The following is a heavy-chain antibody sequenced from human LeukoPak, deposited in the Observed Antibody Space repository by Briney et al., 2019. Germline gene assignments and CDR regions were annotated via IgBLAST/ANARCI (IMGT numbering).Heavy chain of an antibody. CDR1: GGSISSGGYY. CDR3: ARRDSGSKGGAFDI. D-gene: IGHD3-22*01. J-gene: IGHJ3*02. V-gene: IGHV4-61*02. CDR2: IYTSGNT. Sequence: SETLSLTCTVSGGSISSGGYYWSWIRQPAGKGLEWIGRIYTSGNTNYNPSLKSRATISVDTSKNQFSLELSSVTAADTAVYYCARRDSGSKGGAFDIWGQGTMVTVSS.